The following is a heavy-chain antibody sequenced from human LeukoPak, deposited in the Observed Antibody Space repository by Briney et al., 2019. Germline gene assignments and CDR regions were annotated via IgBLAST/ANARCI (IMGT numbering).Heavy chain of an antibody. Sequence: SETLSLTCTVSGYSISSGYYWGWIRQPPGKGLEWIGSIYHSGSTYYNPSLKSRVTISVDTSKNQFSLKLSSVTAADTAVYYCARGGAVGATLNWFDPWGQGTLVTVSS. J-gene: IGHJ5*02. CDR2: IYHSGST. V-gene: IGHV4-38-2*02. CDR1: GYSISSGYY. CDR3: ARGGAVGATLNWFDP. D-gene: IGHD1-26*01.